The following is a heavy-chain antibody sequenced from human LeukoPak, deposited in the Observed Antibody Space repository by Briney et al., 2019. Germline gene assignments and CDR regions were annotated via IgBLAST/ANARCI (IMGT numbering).Heavy chain of an antibody. V-gene: IGHV3-23*01. D-gene: IGHD3-10*01. Sequence: GGSLRLSCAASGFTFSSYVMKWVRQAPGKGLEWVSSITNGGVTTAYADSVEGRFTISRDNSKNTLYLQMNNLRAEDTAVYYCAKRVGTYRAFDRCGQGTMVTVSS. CDR1: GFTFSSYV. J-gene: IGHJ3*02. CDR2: ITNGGVTT. CDR3: AKRVGTYRAFDR.